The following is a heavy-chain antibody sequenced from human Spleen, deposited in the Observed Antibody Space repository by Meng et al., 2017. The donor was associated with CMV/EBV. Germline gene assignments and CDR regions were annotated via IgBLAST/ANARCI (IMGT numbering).Heavy chain of an antibody. CDR2: IYHSGST. J-gene: IGHJ1*01. D-gene: IGHD3-10*01. CDR3: ARDYYGSGSYYS. CDR1: GGSISNTNW. V-gene: IGHV4-4*02. Sequence: TCAVSGGSISNTNWWSWVRQPPGKGLEWIGEIYHSGSTNYNPSLKSRVTISVDKSKNQFSLKVSSVTAADTAMYYCARDYYGSGSYYSWGQGTLVTVSS.